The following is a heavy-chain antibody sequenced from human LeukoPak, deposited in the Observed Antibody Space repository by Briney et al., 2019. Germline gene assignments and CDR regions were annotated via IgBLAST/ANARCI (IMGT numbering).Heavy chain of an antibody. J-gene: IGHJ3*02. Sequence: GGSLRLSCVASGFTFDDYAMHWVRQAPGKGLEWVSGINWNSGSVGYADSVKGRFTISRDNAKNSLSLQMNGLGVGDTALYYCAKDRNYRDLDSLDIWGQGTMVTVSS. CDR1: GFTFDDYA. CDR2: INWNSGSV. CDR3: AKDRNYRDLDSLDI. D-gene: IGHD4-11*01. V-gene: IGHV3-9*01.